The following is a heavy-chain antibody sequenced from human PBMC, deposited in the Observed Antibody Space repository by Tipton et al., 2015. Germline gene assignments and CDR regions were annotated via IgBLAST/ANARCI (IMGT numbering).Heavy chain of an antibody. Sequence: TLSLTCSVSSDSISKYYWSWIRQPPGKELEWIGYIQYSGSTNYNPSLKSRVTISVDTSKTQFSLKMSSVTASDTAVYYCACQDYDSLTRDYQTVDYWGQGTLVTVPS. V-gene: IGHV4-59*08. CDR2: IQYSGST. D-gene: IGHD3-9*01. J-gene: IGHJ4*02. CDR3: ACQDYDSLTRDYQTVDY. CDR1: SDSISKYY.